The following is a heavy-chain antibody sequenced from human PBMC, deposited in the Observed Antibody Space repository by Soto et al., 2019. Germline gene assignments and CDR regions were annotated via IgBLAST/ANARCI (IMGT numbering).Heavy chain of an antibody. Sequence: QVQLQESGPGLVKPSQTLSLTCTVSGGSISSGDYYWSWIRQPPGKGLEWIGYIYYSGSTYYNPSLKSRVTITVDTSKNQFSLKLRSVTAADTAVYYCAREIAAAGLYYFDYWGQGTLVTVSS. V-gene: IGHV4-30-4*01. CDR2: IYYSGST. J-gene: IGHJ4*02. D-gene: IGHD6-13*01. CDR3: AREIAAAGLYYFDY. CDR1: GGSISSGDYY.